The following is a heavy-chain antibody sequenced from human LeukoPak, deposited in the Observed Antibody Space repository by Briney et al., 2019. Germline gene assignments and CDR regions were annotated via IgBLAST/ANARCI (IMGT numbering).Heavy chain of an antibody. D-gene: IGHD6-19*01. CDR3: ARGSQQWLYSLYYYYYTDG. V-gene: IGHV4-4*09. J-gene: IGHJ6*03. CDR1: GGSISSYY. Sequence: PSEALSLTCTVSGGSISSYYWSWIRQPPGQGLEWIGYVYTSGSTNYNPSLKSRVTMSVDTSKNQFSLKLSSVTAADTAVYYCARGSQQWLYSLYYYYYTDGWGKPATVTVSS. CDR2: VYTSGST.